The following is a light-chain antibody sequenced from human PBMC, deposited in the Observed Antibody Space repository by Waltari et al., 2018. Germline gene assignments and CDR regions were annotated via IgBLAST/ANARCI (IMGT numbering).Light chain of an antibody. Sequence: EILMTQSPPTLSVSPGERATLSCRASQSISRNLAWYQHKPGQAPRLLIYGASTRATGIPARFSGSGSGTEFTLTISSLQSEDFAVYYCQQYNNWRTFGQGTKLEIK. J-gene: IGKJ2*01. CDR3: QQYNNWRT. V-gene: IGKV3-15*01. CDR2: GAS. CDR1: QSISRN.